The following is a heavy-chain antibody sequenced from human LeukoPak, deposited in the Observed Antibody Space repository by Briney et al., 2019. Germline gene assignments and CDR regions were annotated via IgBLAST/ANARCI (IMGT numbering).Heavy chain of an antibody. CDR2: IKQDGSEK. Sequence: GGSLRLSCAASGFTFTREWMSWVRQAPGKGLEWVAMIKQDGSEKHYVDSVKGRFTISSDNTKNSLYLQMNSLRAEDTALYYCATLDTAMVTYFGYWGQGTLVTVSS. CDR1: GFTFTREW. J-gene: IGHJ4*02. V-gene: IGHV3-7*01. CDR3: ATLDTAMVTYFGY. D-gene: IGHD5-18*01.